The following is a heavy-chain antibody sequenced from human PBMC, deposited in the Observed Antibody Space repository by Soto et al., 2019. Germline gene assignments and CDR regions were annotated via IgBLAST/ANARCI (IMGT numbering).Heavy chain of an antibody. CDR2: ITPYNGKT. V-gene: IGHV1-18*01. Sequence: ASVKVSCKASGYTFITYGVTWVRQAPGQGLEWMGWITPYNGKTHYAQKFQDRVTMTTDTAATTAYIELRSLTSDDAAMYFCARDTSHYFDHWGQGILVTVSS. D-gene: IGHD2-2*01. J-gene: IGHJ4*02. CDR1: GYTFITYG. CDR3: ARDTSHYFDH.